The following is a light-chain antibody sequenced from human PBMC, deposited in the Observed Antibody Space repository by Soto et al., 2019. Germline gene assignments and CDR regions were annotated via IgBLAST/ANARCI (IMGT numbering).Light chain of an antibody. CDR3: QQYHIYWT. Sequence: DIQMTQSPSTLSAAVGDRVTITCRASQSISSWLAWYQQKPGKAPKVLIYKASSLEGGVPSRFSGSGSGTEFTLTISSLQPDDFATYYCQQYHIYWTFGQGTKV. J-gene: IGKJ1*01. V-gene: IGKV1-5*03. CDR1: QSISSW. CDR2: KAS.